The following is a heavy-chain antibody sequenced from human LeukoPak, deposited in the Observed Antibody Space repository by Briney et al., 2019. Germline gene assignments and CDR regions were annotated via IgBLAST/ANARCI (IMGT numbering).Heavy chain of an antibody. D-gene: IGHD6-13*01. CDR2: INWNGGST. CDR1: GFTSDDYG. J-gene: IGHJ4*02. Sequence: GGSLRLXCAASGFTSDDYGMSWVRQAPGKGLEWVSGINWNGGSTGYADSVKGRFTISRDNAKNSLYLQMNSLRAEDTALYYCARDGIYSSSWYSPSDYWGQGTLVTVSS. V-gene: IGHV3-20*04. CDR3: ARDGIYSSSWYSPSDY.